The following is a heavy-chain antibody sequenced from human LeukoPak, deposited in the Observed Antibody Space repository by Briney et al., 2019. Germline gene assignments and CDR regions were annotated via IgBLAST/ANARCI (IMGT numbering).Heavy chain of an antibody. J-gene: IGHJ4*02. D-gene: IGHD2-21*01. CDR1: GFTFSSSH. CDR2: ISSNSDYI. V-gene: IGHV3-21*01. Sequence: RGSLRLSCAASGFTFSSSHMNWVRQAPGKGLEWVSSISSNSDYIYYADSVKGRFTISRDNAKNSLYLQMNSLRAEDTAVYYCARGLCGADCYDYWGQGTLVTVSS. CDR3: ARGLCGADCYDY.